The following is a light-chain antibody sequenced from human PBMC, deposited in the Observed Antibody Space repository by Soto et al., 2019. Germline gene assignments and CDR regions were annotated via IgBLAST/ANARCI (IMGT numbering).Light chain of an antibody. CDR1: RGIRND. CDR3: LQDYNYPRT. Sequence: AIQMTQSPSSLSASVGDRVTITCRASRGIRNDLGWYQQKPGKAPKLLIYAASSLQSGVSARFSGSGSGTDFTLTISSLQPEDFATYYCLQDYNYPRTFGQGTKVEIK. J-gene: IGKJ1*01. V-gene: IGKV1-6*01. CDR2: AAS.